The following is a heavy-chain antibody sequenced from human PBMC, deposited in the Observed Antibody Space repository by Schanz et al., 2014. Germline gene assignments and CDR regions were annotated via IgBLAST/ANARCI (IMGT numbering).Heavy chain of an antibody. CDR2: IDRDGGHT. CDR3: AKDSRGSSFDMDV. CDR1: GFSFDDYT. J-gene: IGHJ6*02. Sequence: EVQLVESGGVVAQPGGSLRLSCAASGFSFDDYTMHWVRQAPGKGLEWVSLIDRDGGHTYYADSVKGRFTISRDNSKNSLYLQMNILRPEDTALYYCAKDSRGSSFDMDVWGQGTTVTVSS. V-gene: IGHV3-43*01. D-gene: IGHD1-26*01.